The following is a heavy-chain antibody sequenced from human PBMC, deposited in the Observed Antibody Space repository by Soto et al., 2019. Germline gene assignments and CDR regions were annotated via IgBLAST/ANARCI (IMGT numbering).Heavy chain of an antibody. D-gene: IGHD4-17*01. CDR1: GFTFSSYS. V-gene: IGHV3-21*01. CDR3: AREPNYGDFVFDC. CDR2: ISSSSDYI. Sequence: EVQLVESGGGLVKPGGSLRLSCAASGFTFSSYSMNWVRQAPGKGLEWVSSISSSSDYIYYADSVKGRFTISRDNAKNSLYLQMNSLRAEDTAVYYCAREPNYGDFVFDCWGQGTLVTVSA. J-gene: IGHJ4*02.